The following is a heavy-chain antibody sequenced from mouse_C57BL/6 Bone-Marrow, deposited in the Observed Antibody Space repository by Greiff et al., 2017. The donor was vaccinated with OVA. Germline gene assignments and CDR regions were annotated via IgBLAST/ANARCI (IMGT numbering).Heavy chain of an antibody. J-gene: IGHJ4*01. CDR1: GYTFTSYW. V-gene: IGHV1-50*01. CDR3: ARVGYYGAMDY. Sequence: QVQLQQPGAELVKPGASVKLSCKASGYTFTSYWMQWVKQRPGQGLEWIGEIDPSDSYTNYNQKFKGKATLTVDTSSSTAYMQLSSLTSEDSAVYYCARVGYYGAMDYWGQGTSVTVS. CDR2: IDPSDSYT. D-gene: IGHD1-1*01.